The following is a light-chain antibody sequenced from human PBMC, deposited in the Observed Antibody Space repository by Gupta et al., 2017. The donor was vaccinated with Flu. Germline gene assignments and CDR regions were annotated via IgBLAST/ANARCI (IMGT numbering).Light chain of an antibody. J-gene: IGKJ1*01. CDR2: RVS. CDR3: MQCTHSPT. Sequence: PVTLRQPTYSNCRASQSLVHRNGNNFLSWLQQRPGQSPRRIIYRVSNRDCGVADRFSGSGSGTDFTLKSSRVEAEDVGVYYCMQCTHSPTFGQGTKVEIK. CDR1: QSLVHRNGNNF. V-gene: IGKV2-30*02.